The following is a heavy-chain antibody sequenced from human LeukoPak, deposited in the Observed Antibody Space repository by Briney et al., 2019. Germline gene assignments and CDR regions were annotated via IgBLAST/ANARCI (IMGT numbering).Heavy chain of an antibody. CDR1: GFTFSSHG. J-gene: IGHJ4*02. D-gene: IGHD2-15*01. Sequence: GGSLRLSCAASGFTFSSHGMTWVRQAPGKGLEWIAGINGSGGSTYYAYSVKGRFTISRDNSKNTLYLEMNSLRAEDTAVYYCAKNGGSQCYSHLDYWGRGSLVTVSS. CDR2: INGSGGST. V-gene: IGHV3-23*01. CDR3: AKNGGSQCYSHLDY.